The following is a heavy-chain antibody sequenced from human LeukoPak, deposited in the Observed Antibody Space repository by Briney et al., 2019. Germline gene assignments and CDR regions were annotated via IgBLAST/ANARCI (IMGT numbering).Heavy chain of an antibody. CDR2: ISGSGGST. D-gene: IGHD2-2*01. CDR3: ASKTGCSSTSCYIDY. V-gene: IGHV3-23*01. Sequence: PGGSLRLSCAASGFTFSSYAMSWVRQAPGKGLEWVSAISGSGGSTYYADSVKGRFTISRDNSKNTLYLQMNSLRAEDTAVYYYASKTGCSSTSCYIDYWGQGTLVTVSS. J-gene: IGHJ4*02. CDR1: GFTFSSYA.